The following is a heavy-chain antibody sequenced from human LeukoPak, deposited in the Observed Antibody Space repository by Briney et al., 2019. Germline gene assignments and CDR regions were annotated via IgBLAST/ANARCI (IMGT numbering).Heavy chain of an antibody. CDR1: GLTFSSYS. CDR2: ISASGSNT. J-gene: IGHJ4*02. CDR3: AKDAAGPEY. D-gene: IGHD6-13*01. Sequence: GGSLRLSCAVSGLTFSSYSMSWVRQGPGKGLYWVSGISASGSNTYYADSVKGRFTISRDNSKNTLYLQMNSLRAEDTAVYYCAKDAAGPEYWGQGTLVTVSS. V-gene: IGHV3-23*01.